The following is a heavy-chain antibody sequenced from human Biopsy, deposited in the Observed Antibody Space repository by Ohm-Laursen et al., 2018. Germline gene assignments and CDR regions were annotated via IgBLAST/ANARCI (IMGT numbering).Heavy chain of an antibody. J-gene: IGHJ4*02. CDR3: ARDQRGPSLLEAKLTPNYFDY. CDR2: ISASGNHI. V-gene: IGHV3-21*01. Sequence: SLRLSCAASGFTFSGFSMNWVRQAPGKGLEWVSSISASGNHIYYTDSVKGRFTVSRDNGKNSVYLQMNSLRVEDTAVYYCARDQRGPSLLEAKLTPNYFDYWGRGSLVTVSS. D-gene: IGHD1-1*01. CDR1: GFTFSGFS.